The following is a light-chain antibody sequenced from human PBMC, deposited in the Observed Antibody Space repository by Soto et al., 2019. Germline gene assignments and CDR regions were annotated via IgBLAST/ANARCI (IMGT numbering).Light chain of an antibody. J-gene: IGKJ5*01. CDR2: DAS. CDR3: QQYNTHAT. CDR1: QNINNY. Sequence: DIQMTQSPSSLSASVGDRVTITCQASQNINNYLNWYQQKPGKAPKALIYDASTLKTGVPSRFSGSGSGSEFNFTITGLKPDDFATYFCQQYNTHATFGQGTRLEIK. V-gene: IGKV1-16*01.